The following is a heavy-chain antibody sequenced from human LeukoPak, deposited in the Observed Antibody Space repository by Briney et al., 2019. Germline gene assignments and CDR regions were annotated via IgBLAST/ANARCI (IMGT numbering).Heavy chain of an antibody. CDR2: INSNSGGT. CDR1: GYSFTDYY. D-gene: IGHD3-10*01. V-gene: IGHV1-2*02. CDR3: ARLLASGGDY. J-gene: IGHJ4*02. Sequence: GASVKVSCKTSGYSFTDYYMHWLRQAPGQGLEWMGWINSNSGGTNYAQNFQGRVTMTRDTSISTVYMELSRLKSDDTAVYYCARLLASGGDYWGQGTLVTVSS.